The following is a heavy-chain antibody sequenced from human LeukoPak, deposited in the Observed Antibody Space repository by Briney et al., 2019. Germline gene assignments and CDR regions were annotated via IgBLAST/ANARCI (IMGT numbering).Heavy chain of an antibody. CDR2: IRSKANSYAT. D-gene: IGHD3-3*01. V-gene: IGHV3-73*01. CDR1: GLTFSGSA. CDR3: TRHSPGSCTIFGVLPRLAEGGAY. Sequence: GGSLKLSCVASGLTFSGSAMHWVRQASGKGLEWVGRIRSKANSYATAYAASVKGRFTISRDDSKNTAYLQMNSLKTEDTAVYYCTRHSPGSCTIFGVLPRLAEGGAYWGQGTLVTVSS. J-gene: IGHJ4*02.